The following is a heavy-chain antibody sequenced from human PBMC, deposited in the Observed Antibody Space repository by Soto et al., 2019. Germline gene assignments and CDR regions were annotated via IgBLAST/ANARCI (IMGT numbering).Heavy chain of an antibody. Sequence: GGSLRLSCAASGFTFSSYAMNWVRQAPGRGLEWVSTISGSGGNTYYVDSVKGRFTISRDNSKNTLYLQMNSLRAEDTAVYYCAKERYDILTGYYSTDAFDIWGQGTMVTVSS. V-gene: IGHV3-23*01. CDR3: AKERYDILTGYYSTDAFDI. CDR1: GFTFSSYA. D-gene: IGHD3-9*01. CDR2: ISGSGGNT. J-gene: IGHJ3*02.